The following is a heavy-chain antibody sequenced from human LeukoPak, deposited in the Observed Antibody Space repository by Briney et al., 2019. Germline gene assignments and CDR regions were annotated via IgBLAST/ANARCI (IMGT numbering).Heavy chain of an antibody. V-gene: IGHV3-7*04. D-gene: IGHD3-10*01. CDR3: ARRHHFGFLDS. CDR2: IKQDGSEK. Sequence: PGGSLRLSCAASGVMFPSYWMTWVRQAPGKGLEWVANIKQDGSEKYYVDSVKGRFTISRDNAKNSVCLQMNSLRAEDTAVYYCARRHHFGFLDSWGQGTLVTVSS. CDR1: GVMFPSYW. J-gene: IGHJ4*02.